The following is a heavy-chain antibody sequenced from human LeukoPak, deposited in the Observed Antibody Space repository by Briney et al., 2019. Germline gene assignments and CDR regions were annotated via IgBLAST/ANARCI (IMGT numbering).Heavy chain of an antibody. J-gene: IGHJ4*02. CDR3: ARLVLLWFGELFGGFDY. V-gene: IGHV4-34*01. D-gene: IGHD3-10*01. CDR1: GGSFSGYY. CDR2: IYYSGST. Sequence: SETLSLTCAVYGGSFSGYYWSWIRQPPGKGLEWIGSIYYSGSTYYNPSLKSRVTISVDTSKNQFSLKLSSVTAADTAVYYCARLVLLWFGELFGGFDYWGQGTLVTVSS.